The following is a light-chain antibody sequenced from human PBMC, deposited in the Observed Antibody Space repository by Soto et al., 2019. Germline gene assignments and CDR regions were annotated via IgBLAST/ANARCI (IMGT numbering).Light chain of an antibody. CDR2: KAS. V-gene: IGKV1-5*03. CDR1: QSISSW. CDR3: SRLT. Sequence: DIPMTQSPSTLSASVGDRVTITCRASQSISSWLAWYQQKPGKAPKVLIYKASSLESGVPSRFSGSGSGTEFTLTISSLQPDDFATYYNSRLTFGGGTKVEIK. J-gene: IGKJ4*01.